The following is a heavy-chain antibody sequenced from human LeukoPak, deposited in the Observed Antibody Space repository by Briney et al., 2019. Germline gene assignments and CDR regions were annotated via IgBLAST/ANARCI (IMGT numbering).Heavy chain of an antibody. CDR1: GGSFSGYY. V-gene: IGHV4-34*01. CDR3: ARGQQKVDY. Sequence: PSETLSLTCAVYGGSFSGYYWSWIRQPPGKGLEWIGEINHGGSTNYNPSLKSRVTISVDTSKNQFSLKLSSVTAADTAVYYCARGQQKVDYWGQGTLVTVSS. J-gene: IGHJ4*02. CDR2: INHGGST.